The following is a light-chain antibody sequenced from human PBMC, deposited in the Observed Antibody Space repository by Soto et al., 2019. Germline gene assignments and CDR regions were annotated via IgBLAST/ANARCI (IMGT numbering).Light chain of an antibody. V-gene: IGKV3-15*01. J-gene: IGKJ1*01. Sequence: EIVMTQSPATLSVSPGERATLSCRASQSVVTNLAWYRQKPGQAPRLLIFGASTRATGIPARFSGGGSGTEFTLTITSLQSEDFAVYYCQQYDSWPRTFGQGTKVDIK. CDR3: QQYDSWPRT. CDR1: QSVVTN. CDR2: GAS.